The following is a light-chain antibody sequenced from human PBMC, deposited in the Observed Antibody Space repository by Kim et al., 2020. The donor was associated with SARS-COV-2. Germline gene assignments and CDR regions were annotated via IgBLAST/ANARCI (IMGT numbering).Light chain of an antibody. V-gene: IGKV1-27*01. CDR2: AAS. CDR1: RDINYD. J-gene: IGKJ2*01. Sequence: SSSVGDRGTIACRASRDINYDLAWYEQKPGKPPTLLIYAASTLQSGVPSRFSGSGSGTDFTLTINNLQPEDVATYYCQVYDDIPYTFGQGTKLEIK. CDR3: QVYDDIPYT.